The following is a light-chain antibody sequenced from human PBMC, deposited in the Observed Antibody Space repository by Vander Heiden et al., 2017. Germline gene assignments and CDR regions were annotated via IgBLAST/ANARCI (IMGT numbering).Light chain of an antibody. CDR2: DNN. CDR3: STWDTSLSSVV. J-gene: IGLJ3*02. V-gene: IGLV1-51*01. Sequence: QSGLTPPPAGSASPGQKVTIACSGSSSNIGNNYVSWYQQFQGTTPKLLIYDNNKRPSGIPDRFSGSKSGTSATLGITGLQTGDEADYYCSTWDTSLSSVVFGGGTKVTVL. CDR1: SSNIGNNY.